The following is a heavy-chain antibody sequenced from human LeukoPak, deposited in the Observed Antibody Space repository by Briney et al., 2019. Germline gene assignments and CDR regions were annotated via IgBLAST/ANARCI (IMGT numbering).Heavy chain of an antibody. CDR3: ARGPFGPGAFDI. J-gene: IGHJ3*02. D-gene: IGHD1-14*01. CDR1: GGSISSGGYY. V-gene: IGHV4-31*03. Sequence: SETLSLTCTVSGGSISSGGYYWSWIRQHPGKGLEWIGYIYYSGSTYYNPSLKSRVTISVDTSKNQFSLKLSSVTAADTAVYYCARGPFGPGAFDIWGQGTMVAVSS. CDR2: IYYSGST.